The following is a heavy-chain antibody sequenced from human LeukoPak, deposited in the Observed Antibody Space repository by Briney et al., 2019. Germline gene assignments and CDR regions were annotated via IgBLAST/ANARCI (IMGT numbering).Heavy chain of an antibody. V-gene: IGHV1-2*02. CDR2: INPNSGGT. Sequence: ASVKVSCKASGYTFTGYYMHWVRQAPGQGLEWMGWINPNSGGTNYAQKFQGRVTMTSDTSITTAYMELSRLRSDGTALYYCARGGSYSEYLQHWGQGTLVTVSS. CDR1: GYTFTGYY. J-gene: IGHJ1*01. CDR3: ARGGSYSEYLQH. D-gene: IGHD1-26*01.